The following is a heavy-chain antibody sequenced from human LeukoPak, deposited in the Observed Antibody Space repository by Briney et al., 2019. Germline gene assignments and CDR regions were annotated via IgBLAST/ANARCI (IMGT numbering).Heavy chain of an antibody. CDR2: IWYDGSNK. CDR1: GFTFSSYG. D-gene: IGHD6-19*01. Sequence: GGSLRLSCAASGFTFSSYGMHWVRQAPGRGLEWVAVIWYDGSNKYYADSVKGRFTISRDNSKSTLYLQMNSLRAEDTAVYYCATGSGWYGGWGQGTLVTVSS. V-gene: IGHV3-33*01. J-gene: IGHJ4*02. CDR3: ATGSGWYGG.